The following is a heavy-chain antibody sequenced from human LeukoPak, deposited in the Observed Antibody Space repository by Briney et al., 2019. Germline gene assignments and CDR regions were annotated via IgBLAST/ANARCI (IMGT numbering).Heavy chain of an antibody. J-gene: IGHJ4*02. CDR1: GGSISSGDYY. V-gene: IGHV4-30-4*08. CDR2: IYYSGST. CDR3: ARALSYYDFWSGYFDY. Sequence: SETLSLTCTVSGGSISSGDYYWSWIRQPPGKGLEWIGYIYYSGSTYYNPSLKSRVTISVDTSKNQFSLKLSSLTAADTAVYYCARALSYYDFWSGYFDYWGQETLVTVSS. D-gene: IGHD3-3*01.